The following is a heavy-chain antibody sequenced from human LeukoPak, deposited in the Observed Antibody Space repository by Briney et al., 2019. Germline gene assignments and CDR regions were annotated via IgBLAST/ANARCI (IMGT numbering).Heavy chain of an antibody. D-gene: IGHD2-15*01. CDR1: GGSISGSGYY. V-gene: IGHV4-39*06. Sequence: SGTLSLTCTVPGGSISGSGYYGYGIRQPPGGGLEGIAEIDHRGATNYNPPLKSRVTISVDRSKNQFPLKLSSVTAADTAVYYCALFEVVVGSTQDFWGQGTLVTVSS. J-gene: IGHJ4*02. CDR3: ALFEVVVGSTQDF. CDR2: IDHRGAT.